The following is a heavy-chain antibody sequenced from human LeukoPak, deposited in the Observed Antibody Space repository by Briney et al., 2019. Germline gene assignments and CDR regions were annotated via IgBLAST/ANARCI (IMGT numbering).Heavy chain of an antibody. J-gene: IGHJ5*02. Sequence: PGGSLRLSCAASGFTFSSYWMSWVRQAPGKGLEWVANIKQDGSEKYYVDSVKGRFTMSRDNAKNSLYLQMNSLRAEDTAVYYCARDRTYCSSTSCYSYNWFDPWGQGTLVTVSS. CDR3: ARDRTYCSSTSCYSYNWFDP. CDR1: GFTFSSYW. D-gene: IGHD2-2*01. V-gene: IGHV3-7*01. CDR2: IKQDGSEK.